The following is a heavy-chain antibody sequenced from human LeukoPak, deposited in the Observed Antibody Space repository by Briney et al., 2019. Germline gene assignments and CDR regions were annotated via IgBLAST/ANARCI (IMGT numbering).Heavy chain of an antibody. J-gene: IGHJ4*02. CDR3: ARDDEEQWLPSDY. V-gene: IGHV3-11*01. D-gene: IGHD6-19*01. Sequence: GSLRLSCAASGFTFSDYYMSWIRQAPGKGLEWVSYISSSGSTIYYADSVKGRFTISRDNAKNSLYLQMNSLRAEDTAVYYCARDDEEQWLPSDYWGQGTLVTVSS. CDR2: ISSSGSTI. CDR1: GFTFSDYY.